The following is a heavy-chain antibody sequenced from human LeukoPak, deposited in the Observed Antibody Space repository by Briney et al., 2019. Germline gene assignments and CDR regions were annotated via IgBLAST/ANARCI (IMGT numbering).Heavy chain of an antibody. CDR2: INHSGST. D-gene: IGHD3-9*01. V-gene: IGHV4-34*01. CDR3: ARGSKYYDILG. CDR1: GGSFSGCY. Sequence: KTSETLSLTCAVYGGSFSGCYWSWIRQRPGKGLEWIGEINHSGSTNYNPSLKSRVTISVDTSKNQFSLKLSSVTAADTAVYYCARGSKYYDILGWGQGTLVTVSS. J-gene: IGHJ4*02.